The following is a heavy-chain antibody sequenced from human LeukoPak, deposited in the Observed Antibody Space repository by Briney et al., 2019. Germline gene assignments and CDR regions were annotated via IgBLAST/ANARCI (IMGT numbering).Heavy chain of an antibody. D-gene: IGHD3-10*01. J-gene: IGHJ4*02. CDR1: GYTFTSYA. V-gene: IGHV7-4-1*02. Sequence: GASVKVSCKASGYTFTSYAMNWVRQAPGQGLEWMGWINTNTGNPTYAQGFAGRFVFSLDTSVSTAYLQISSLKAEDTAVYYCARDLSSRGWFGELVDYWGQGTLVTVSS. CDR3: ARDLSSRGWFGELVDY. CDR2: INTNTGNP.